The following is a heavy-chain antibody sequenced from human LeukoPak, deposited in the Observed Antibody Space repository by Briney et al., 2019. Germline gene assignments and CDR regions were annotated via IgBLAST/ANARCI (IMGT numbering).Heavy chain of an antibody. CDR3: ASPSSTPGMDV. D-gene: IGHD2-2*01. CDR2: ISYDGSNK. V-gene: IGHV3-30*03. J-gene: IGHJ6*02. Sequence: GGSLRLSCAASGFTFSSYGMHWVRQAPAKGLEWVAVISYDGSNKYYADSVKGRFTISRDNSKNTLYLQMNSLRAEDTAVYYCASPSSTPGMDVWGQGTTVTVSS. CDR1: GFTFSSYG.